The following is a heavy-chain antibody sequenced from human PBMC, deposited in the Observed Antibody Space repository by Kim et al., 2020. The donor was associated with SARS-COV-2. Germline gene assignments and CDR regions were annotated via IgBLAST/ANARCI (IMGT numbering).Heavy chain of an antibody. CDR1: GLIFSSYG. CDR3: AKVVTTVRNGMDV. J-gene: IGHJ6*02. V-gene: IGHV3-30*18. D-gene: IGHD4-17*01. CDR2: ISNDGSSK. Sequence: GGSLRLSCAASGLIFSSYGMHWVRQAPGKGLEWVAVISNDGSSKYYGDSVKGRFTISRDNSKNTLYVQMNSLRAEDTAVYYCAKVVTTVRNGMDVWGQG.